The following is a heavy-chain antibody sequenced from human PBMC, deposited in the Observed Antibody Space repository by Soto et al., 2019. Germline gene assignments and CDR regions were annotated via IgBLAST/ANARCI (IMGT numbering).Heavy chain of an antibody. Sequence: PGGSLRLSCAASGFTFSSYGMHWVRQAPGKGLEWVAVISYDGSNKYYADSVKGRFTISRDNSKNTLYLQMNSLRAEDTAVYYCANWPPDYWGQGTLVTVSS. J-gene: IGHJ4*02. CDR2: ISYDGSNK. V-gene: IGHV3-30*18. CDR3: ANWPPDY. CDR1: GFTFSSYG.